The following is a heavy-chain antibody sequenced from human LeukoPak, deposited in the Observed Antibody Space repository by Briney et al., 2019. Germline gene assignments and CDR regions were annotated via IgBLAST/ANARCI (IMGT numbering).Heavy chain of an antibody. D-gene: IGHD2-2*01. CDR2: IHPGDSDT. V-gene: IGHV5-51*01. CDR3: ARRSSTWAFDI. J-gene: IGHJ3*02. Sequence: PGESLKISCKGSGYTFSNYLTGWVRQMPGKGLEWMGIIHPGDSDTRYSPSFQGQVTISADKSISTAYLQWSSLKASDTAMYYCARRSSTWAFDIWGQGTLVTVSS. CDR1: GYTFSNYL.